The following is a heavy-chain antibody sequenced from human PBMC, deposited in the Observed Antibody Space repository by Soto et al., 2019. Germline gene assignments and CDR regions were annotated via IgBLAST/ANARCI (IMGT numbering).Heavy chain of an antibody. CDR2: IKEDGSER. J-gene: IGHJ4*02. Sequence: PGESLKISCAVSGFSFGNYWMSWVRQAPGKGLEWLASIKEDGSERYYLDPVKGRFTISRDNAKDSLSLQMNSLRGEDTAFYYCARDVGPVTIFGEALSGYFDFWGQGTLVTVSS. CDR1: GFSFGNYW. D-gene: IGHD3-3*01. V-gene: IGHV3-7*03. CDR3: ARDVGPVTIFGEALSGYFDF.